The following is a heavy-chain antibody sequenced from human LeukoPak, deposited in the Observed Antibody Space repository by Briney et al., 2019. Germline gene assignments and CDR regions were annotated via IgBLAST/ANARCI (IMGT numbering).Heavy chain of an antibody. CDR1: GGSISSYY. J-gene: IGHJ4*02. Sequence: SETLSLTCTVSGGSISSYYWSWIRQPPGKGLEWIGYIYYSGSTNYNPSLKSRVTISVDTSKNQFSLKLSSVTAADTAGYYCARHVGYCTGGSCYSGSCFDYWGQGTLVTVSS. CDR3: ARHVGYCTGGSCYSGSCFDY. CDR2: IYYSGST. V-gene: IGHV4-59*08. D-gene: IGHD2-15*01.